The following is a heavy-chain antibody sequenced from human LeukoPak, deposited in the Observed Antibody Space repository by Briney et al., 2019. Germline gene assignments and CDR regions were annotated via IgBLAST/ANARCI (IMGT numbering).Heavy chain of an antibody. CDR3: ARDLVGDGALALDY. V-gene: IGHV3-30*04. J-gene: IGHJ4*02. D-gene: IGHD4-17*01. CDR2: ISHDGSNK. Sequence: GRSLRPSCAASGFTFSSYAMHWVRQAPGKGPEWVAVISHDGSNKYCADSVKGRFTISRDNSKNTLYLQMNSLRAEDTAVYYCARDLVGDGALALDYWGQGTLVTVSS. CDR1: GFTFSSYA.